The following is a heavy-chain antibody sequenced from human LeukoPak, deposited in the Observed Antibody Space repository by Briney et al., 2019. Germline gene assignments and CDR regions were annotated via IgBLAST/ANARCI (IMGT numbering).Heavy chain of an antibody. Sequence: PSETLSLTCTVSGGSISSYYWSWIRQPPGKGLEWIGYIYYSGSTNYIPSLKSRVTISVDTSKNQFSLKLSSVTAADTAVYYCACSSGYYEYYFDYWGQGTLVTVSS. D-gene: IGHD3-22*01. CDR3: ACSSGYYEYYFDY. CDR2: IYYSGST. CDR1: GGSISSYY. V-gene: IGHV4-59*01. J-gene: IGHJ4*02.